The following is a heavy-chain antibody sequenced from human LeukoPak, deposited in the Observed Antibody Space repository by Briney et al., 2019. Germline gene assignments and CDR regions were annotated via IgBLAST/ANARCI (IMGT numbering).Heavy chain of an antibody. V-gene: IGHV3-21*01. J-gene: IGHJ4*02. CDR1: GFTFSSYS. CDR3: ARKADSGNYYFDY. Sequence: GGSLRLSCAASGFTFSSYSMYWVRQAPGKGPEWVSSISGNSNYIFYADSVKGRFTFSRDNAKNSLYLQMNSLRAEDTAVYYRARKADSGNYYFDYWGQGTLVTVSS. D-gene: IGHD1-26*01. CDR2: ISGNSNYI.